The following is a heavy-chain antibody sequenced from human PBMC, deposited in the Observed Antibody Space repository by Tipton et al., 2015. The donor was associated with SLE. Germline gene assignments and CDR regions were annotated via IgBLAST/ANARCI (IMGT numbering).Heavy chain of an antibody. CDR2: INHSGST. Sequence: TLSLTCAVYGGSFSGYYWSWIRQPPGKGLEWIGEINHSGSTNYNPSLKSRVTISVDTSKNQFSLKLSSVTAADTAVYYCARVRSNWLLDYWGQGTLVTVSS. CDR3: ARVRSNWLLDY. D-gene: IGHD5-18*01. J-gene: IGHJ4*02. V-gene: IGHV4-34*01. CDR1: GGSFSGYY.